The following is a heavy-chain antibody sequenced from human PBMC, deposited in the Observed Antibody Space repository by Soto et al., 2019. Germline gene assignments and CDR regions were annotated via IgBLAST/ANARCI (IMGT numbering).Heavy chain of an antibody. V-gene: IGHV3-64*01. CDR1: EFTFRSYA. CDR2: ISSNGGST. CDR3: ARGLRLNWYFDL. J-gene: IGHJ2*01. Sequence: EVQLVESGGGLVQPGGSLRLSCAASEFTFRSYAMHWVRQAPGKGLEYVSAISSNGGSTYYANSVKGRFTISRDNSKNPLYLQMGSLSAEDMAVYYCARGLRLNWYFDLWGRGTLVTVSS. D-gene: IGHD4-17*01.